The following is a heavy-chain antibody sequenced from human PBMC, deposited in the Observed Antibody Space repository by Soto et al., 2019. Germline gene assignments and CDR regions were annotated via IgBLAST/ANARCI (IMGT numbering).Heavy chain of an antibody. CDR2: IYYSGST. CDR3: ARDGFGDTVVYYGMDV. D-gene: IGHD3-10*01. V-gene: IGHV4-59*01. Sequence: SETLSLTCTVSGGSISSYYWSWIRQPPGKGLEWIGYIYYSGSTNYNPSLKSRVTISVDTSKNQFSLKLSSVTAADTAVYYCARDGFGDTVVYYGMDVWGQGTTVTVSS. CDR1: GGSISSYY. J-gene: IGHJ6*02.